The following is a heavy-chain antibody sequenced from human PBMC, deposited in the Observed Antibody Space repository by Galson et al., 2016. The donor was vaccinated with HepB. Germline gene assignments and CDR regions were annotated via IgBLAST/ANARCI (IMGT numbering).Heavy chain of an antibody. CDR3: ARSGDFRSGYSGYGMDV. CDR1: GLNASSSY. D-gene: IGHD3-3*01. Sequence: SLRLSCAASGLNASSSYMSWVRQAPGRGLEWVSVVYAGGTTKYYADSVKGRFTISRDNSKNTLYLQMNSLRGEDTALYYCARSGDFRSGYSGYGMDVWGHGTTVTVSS. J-gene: IGHJ6*02. CDR2: VYAGGTTK. V-gene: IGHV3-66*01.